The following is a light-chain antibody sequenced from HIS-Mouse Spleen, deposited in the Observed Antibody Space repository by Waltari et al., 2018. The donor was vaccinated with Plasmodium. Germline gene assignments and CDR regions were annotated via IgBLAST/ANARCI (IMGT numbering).Light chain of an antibody. CDR3: AAWDDSLNGWV. Sequence: QSVLTQPPSASGTPGQRVTISCSGSSSSIGSNTVTWYQQLPGTAPKLLIYSNNARPSGVPDRFSGSKSGTSASLAISGLQSEDEADYYCAAWDDSLNGWVFGGGTKLTVL. CDR2: SNN. V-gene: IGLV1-44*01. J-gene: IGLJ3*02. CDR1: SSSIGSNT.